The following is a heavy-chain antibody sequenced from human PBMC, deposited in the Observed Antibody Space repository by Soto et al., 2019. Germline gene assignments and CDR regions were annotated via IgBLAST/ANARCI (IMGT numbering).Heavy chain of an antibody. CDR3: ARFEYGDYGFDY. CDR2: IIPIFGTA. Sequence: SVKVSCKASGGTFSSYAISWVRQAPGQGLEWMGGIIPIFGTANYAQKFQGRVTITADESTSTAYMELSSLRSEETAVYYCARFEYGDYGFDYWGQGTLVTVSS. D-gene: IGHD4-17*01. CDR1: GGTFSSYA. J-gene: IGHJ4*02. V-gene: IGHV1-69*13.